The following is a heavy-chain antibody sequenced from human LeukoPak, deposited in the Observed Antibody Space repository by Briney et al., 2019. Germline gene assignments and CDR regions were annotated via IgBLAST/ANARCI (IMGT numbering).Heavy chain of an antibody. V-gene: IGHV3-74*03. CDR1: GFSFSSYA. Sequence: GGSLRPSCAASGFSFSSYAMSWVRQAPGKGLEWVSRINRDGSTTKYADSVKGRFTVSRDNAKNTLNLQMNSLRAEDTAVYYCARDKKSGESSEIDYWGQGTLVTVSS. D-gene: IGHD3-10*01. CDR3: ARDKKSGESSEIDY. J-gene: IGHJ4*02. CDR2: INRDGSTT.